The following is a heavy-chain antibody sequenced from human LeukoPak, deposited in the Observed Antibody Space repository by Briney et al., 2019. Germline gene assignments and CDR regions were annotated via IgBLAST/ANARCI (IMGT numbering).Heavy chain of an antibody. CDR2: INPNSGGT. Sequence: ASVKVSCKASGYTFTGYYMHWVRQASGQGLEWMGRINPNSGGTNYAQKFQGRVTMTRDTSISTAYMELSRLRSDDTAVYYCARESCTNGVCYTYYFQHWGQGTLVTVSS. CDR1: GYTFTGYY. D-gene: IGHD2-8*01. J-gene: IGHJ1*01. CDR3: ARESCTNGVCYTYYFQH. V-gene: IGHV1-2*06.